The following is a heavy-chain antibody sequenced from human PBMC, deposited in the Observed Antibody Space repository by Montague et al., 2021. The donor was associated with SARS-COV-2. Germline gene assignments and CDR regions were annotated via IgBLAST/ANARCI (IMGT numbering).Heavy chain of an antibody. Sequence: SETLSLTCTVSGDSISNSNYWTWVRHSPWRGLEWIGEIFRSGVSXYNPPLKSRVTMSVDMSRNQFSLSLSNVTAADTAIYYCVRGGTMTVVVLDYWGQGTLVTVSS. D-gene: IGHD3-22*01. CDR1: GDSISNSNY. V-gene: IGHV4-4*02. CDR2: IFRSGVS. J-gene: IGHJ4*02. CDR3: VRGGTMTVVVLDY.